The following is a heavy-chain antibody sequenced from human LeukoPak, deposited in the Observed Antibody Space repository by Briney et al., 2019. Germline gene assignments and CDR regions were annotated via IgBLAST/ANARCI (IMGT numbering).Heavy chain of an antibody. D-gene: IGHD2-21*02. J-gene: IGHJ4*02. Sequence: GGSLRLSCARSGFTFSTYWMHWVRHAPGKGLVWVSRISTDGSSRSYADSGKGRFTISRDNAKNTLFLQMESLRAEDTAVYYCVRGTSRENGYGGDDPYWGQGTLVIVSS. V-gene: IGHV3-74*01. CDR1: GFTFSTYW. CDR3: VRGTSRENGYGGDDPY. CDR2: ISTDGSSR.